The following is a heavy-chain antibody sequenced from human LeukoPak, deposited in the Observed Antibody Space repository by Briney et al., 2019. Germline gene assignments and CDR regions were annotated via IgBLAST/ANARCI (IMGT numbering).Heavy chain of an antibody. D-gene: IGHD1-26*01. V-gene: IGHV3-9*01. J-gene: IGHJ5*02. CDR2: ISWNSDTI. Sequence: GGSLRLSCAASGFTFDDYAMHWVRQAPGKGLEWVSSISWNSDTIGYADSVKGRFTISRDNAKNSLYLQMNSLRVEDTALYYCAKDTCSGSNRHQNWFDPWGQGTLVTVSS. CDR1: GFTFDDYA. CDR3: AKDTCSGSNRHQNWFDP.